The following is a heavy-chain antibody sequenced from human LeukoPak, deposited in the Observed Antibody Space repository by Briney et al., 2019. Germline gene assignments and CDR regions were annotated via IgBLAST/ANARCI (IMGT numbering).Heavy chain of an antibody. V-gene: IGHV4-38-2*02. D-gene: IGHD3-10*01. Sequence: PSETLSLTCTVSGYSISSGYYWGWIRQPPGKGLEWIGSIYHSGSTKYNPSLKSRVTISVDTSKNQFSLKLSSVTAADTAVYYCAREGKITMVRGVIRYYYMDVWGKGTTVTVSS. CDR3: AREGKITMVRGVIRYYYMDV. CDR1: GYSISSGYY. J-gene: IGHJ6*03. CDR2: IYHSGST.